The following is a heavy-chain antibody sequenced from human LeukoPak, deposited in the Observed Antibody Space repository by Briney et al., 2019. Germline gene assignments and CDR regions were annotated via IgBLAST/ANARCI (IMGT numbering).Heavy chain of an antibody. CDR2: INSDGSST. CDR3: ARASPRYYYSSA. J-gene: IGHJ5*02. CDR1: GFTFSSYW. V-gene: IGHV3-74*01. D-gene: IGHD3-22*01. Sequence: GGSLRLSCAASGFTFSSYWMHWVRQAPGKGLVWVSRINSDGSSTSYADSVKGRFTISRDNAKNTLYLQVNSLRAEDKAVYYCARASPRYYYSSAWGQGTLVTVSS.